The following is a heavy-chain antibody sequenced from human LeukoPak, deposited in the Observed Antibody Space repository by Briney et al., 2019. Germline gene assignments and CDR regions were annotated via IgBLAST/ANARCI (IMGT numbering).Heavy chain of an antibody. Sequence: GRSLRLSCAASGFTFSSYAMHWVRQAPGKGLEWVAVISYDGSNKYYADSVRGRFTISRDNSKNTLYLQMNSLRAEDTAVYYCAKGRGMITFGGVALDPYYYYYYGMDVWGKGTTVTVSS. CDR3: AKGRGMITFGGVALDPYYYYYYGMDV. CDR1: GFTFSSYA. CDR2: ISYDGSNK. D-gene: IGHD3-16*01. J-gene: IGHJ6*04. V-gene: IGHV3-30*04.